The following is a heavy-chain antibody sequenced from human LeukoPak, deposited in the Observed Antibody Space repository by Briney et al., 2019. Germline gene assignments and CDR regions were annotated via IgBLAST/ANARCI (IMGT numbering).Heavy chain of an antibody. CDR3: ARGYCSGGSCYGLGY. CDR1: GYTFTSYG. D-gene: IGHD2-15*01. V-gene: IGHV1-18*01. CDR2: ISAYNGNT. J-gene: IGHJ4*02. Sequence: ASVKVSCKASGYTFTSYGISWVRQAPGQGLEWMGWISAYNGNTNYAQKLQGRVTMTTDTSTSTAYMELRSLRSDDTAVYYCARGYCSGGSCYGLGYWGQGTLVTVSS.